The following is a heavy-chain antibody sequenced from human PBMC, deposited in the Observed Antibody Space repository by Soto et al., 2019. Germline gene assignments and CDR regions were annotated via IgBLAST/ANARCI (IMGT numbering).Heavy chain of an antibody. CDR1: GFTFSVSA. J-gene: IGHJ6*02. Sequence: GGSLRLSCAASGFTFSVSAMHWVRQASGKGLEWVGRIRSKANSYATAYAASVKGRFTISRDDSKNTAYLQMNSLKTEDTAVYYCTKGDGYNTYYYYYYGMDVWGQGTTVTVSS. CDR2: IRSKANSYAT. V-gene: IGHV3-73*01. CDR3: TKGDGYNTYYYYYYGMDV. D-gene: IGHD5-12*01.